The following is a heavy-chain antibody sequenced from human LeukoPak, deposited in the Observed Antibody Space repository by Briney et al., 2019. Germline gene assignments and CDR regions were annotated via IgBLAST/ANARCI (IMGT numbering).Heavy chain of an antibody. CDR3: AELGITMIGGV. CDR1: GFTFSSYW. J-gene: IGHJ6*04. CDR2: INPDGNSS. Sequence: GGSLRLSCAASGFTFSSYWMHWVRQVPGKGLVWVSRINPDGNSSTFADSVKGRFTISRDNAKNTLYLQMSSLRAEDTAVYYCAELGITMIGGVWGKGTTVTISS. D-gene: IGHD3-10*02. V-gene: IGHV3-74*01.